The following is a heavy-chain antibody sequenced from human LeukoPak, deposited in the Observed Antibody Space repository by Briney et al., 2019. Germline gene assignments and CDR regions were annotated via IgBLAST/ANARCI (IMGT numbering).Heavy chain of an antibody. CDR1: GFTFSSYA. CDR3: VRDNAYTFDY. V-gene: IGHV3-66*01. D-gene: IGHD5-24*01. CDR2: IYSGGST. Sequence: GGSLRLSCAASGFTFSSYAMSWVRQAPGKGLEWVSVIYSGGSTYYADSVKGRFTISRDNSKNTLYLQMNSLRAEDTAIYYCVRDNAYTFDYWGQGTLVTVSS. J-gene: IGHJ4*01.